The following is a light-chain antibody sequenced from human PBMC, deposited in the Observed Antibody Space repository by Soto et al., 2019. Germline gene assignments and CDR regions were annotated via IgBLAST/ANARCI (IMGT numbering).Light chain of an antibody. CDR3: ISYAGSFYV. CDR2: EVT. CDR1: SSDVGGYNY. V-gene: IGLV2-8*01. Sequence: QSVLTQPPSASGSPGQSVTISCTGTSSDVGGYNYVSWYQQYPGKAPKLMIYEVTKRPSGVPDRFSGSKSGNTASLTVSGLQAEDEADYYCISYAGSFYVFGTGTKVTVL. J-gene: IGLJ1*01.